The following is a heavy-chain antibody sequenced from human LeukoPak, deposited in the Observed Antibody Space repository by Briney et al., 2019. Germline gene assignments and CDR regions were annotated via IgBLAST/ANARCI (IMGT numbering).Heavy chain of an antibody. CDR3: ASNTAMVPYYYYYMDV. CDR2: IIPIFGTA. Sequence: GASVKVSCKASGYTFTGYYMHWVRQPPGQGLEGMGGIIPIFGTANYAQKFQGRVTITADKSTSTAYMELSSLRSEDTAVYYCASNTAMVPYYYYYMDVWGKGTTVTVSS. D-gene: IGHD5-18*01. J-gene: IGHJ6*03. CDR1: GYTFTGYY. V-gene: IGHV1-69*06.